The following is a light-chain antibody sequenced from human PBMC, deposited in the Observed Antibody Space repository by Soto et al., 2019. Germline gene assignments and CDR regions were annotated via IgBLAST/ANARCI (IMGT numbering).Light chain of an antibody. CDR2: GAY. CDR3: QQYVTSPWA. J-gene: IGKJ1*01. V-gene: IGKV3-20*01. Sequence: EIVLTQSPGTLSLSPGERATLSCRASQSVSSSFLAWYQQKPGQAPRLLIYGAYNRDTGIPDRFSGSGSGTDFTLTISRLEPEDFAVYYCQQYVTSPWAFGQGTKVAIE. CDR1: QSVSSSF.